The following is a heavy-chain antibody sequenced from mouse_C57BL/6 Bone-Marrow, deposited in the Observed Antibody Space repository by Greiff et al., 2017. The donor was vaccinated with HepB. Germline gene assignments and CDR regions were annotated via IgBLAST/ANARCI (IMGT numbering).Heavy chain of an antibody. J-gene: IGHJ4*01. Sequence: QVQLKQPGAELVMPGASVKLSCKASGYTFTSYWMHWVKQRPGQGLEWIGEIDPSDSYTNYNQKFKGKSTLTVDKSSSTAYMQLSSLTSEDSAVYYCARGDYYGSGYAMDYWGQGTSVTVSS. CDR2: IDPSDSYT. CDR1: GYTFTSYW. V-gene: IGHV1-69*01. D-gene: IGHD1-1*01. CDR3: ARGDYYGSGYAMDY.